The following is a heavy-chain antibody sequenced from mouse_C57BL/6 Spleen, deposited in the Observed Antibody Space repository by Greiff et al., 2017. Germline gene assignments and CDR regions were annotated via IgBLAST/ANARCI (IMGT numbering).Heavy chain of an antibody. Sequence: EVMLVESGGDLVKPGGSLKLSCAASGFTFSSYGMSWVRQTPDKRLDWVATLSSGGSYTYYPDRVQGRFTISRDNAKNTLYLQMSSLKSEDTAMYYCARYYDYDEYFDVWGTGTTVTVSS. J-gene: IGHJ1*03. CDR1: GFTFSSYG. V-gene: IGHV5-6*02. CDR3: ARYYDYDEYFDV. D-gene: IGHD2-4*01. CDR2: LSSGGSYT.